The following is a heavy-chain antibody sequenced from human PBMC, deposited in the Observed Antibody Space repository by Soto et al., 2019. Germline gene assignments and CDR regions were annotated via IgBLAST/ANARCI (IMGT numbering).Heavy chain of an antibody. D-gene: IGHD6-19*01. J-gene: IGHJ4*02. V-gene: IGHV1-69*05. CDR1: GGTFSSYA. CDR3: ARGEGGWSYIFDY. CDR2: IIPIFGTA. Sequence: GASVKVSCKASGGTFSSYAISWVRQAPGQGLEWMGGIIPIFGTANYAQKFQGRVTITRDTSASTAYMELSSLRSEDTAVYYCARGEGGWSYIFDYWGQGTLVTVSS.